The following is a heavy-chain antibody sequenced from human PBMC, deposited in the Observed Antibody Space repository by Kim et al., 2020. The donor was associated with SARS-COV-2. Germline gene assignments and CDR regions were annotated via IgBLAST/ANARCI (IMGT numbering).Heavy chain of an antibody. Sequence: ASVKVSCKSSGYTFTSYGMNWVRQAPGQGLEWMGWISADSGDTKYAQKLQDRVTMTTDTSTRTVYMELRNLKSNDTAVYYCARGDRYYRQQYDMDIWGQGTTVIVSS. CDR3: ARGDRYYRQQYDMDI. CDR2: ISADSGDT. D-gene: IGHD3-10*01. J-gene: IGHJ6*02. V-gene: IGHV1-18*01. CDR1: GYTFTSYG.